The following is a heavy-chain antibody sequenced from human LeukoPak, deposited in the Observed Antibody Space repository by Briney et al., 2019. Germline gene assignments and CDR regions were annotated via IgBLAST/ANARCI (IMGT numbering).Heavy chain of an antibody. CDR2: IWYGGSNK. J-gene: IGHJ3*02. D-gene: IGHD3-22*01. V-gene: IGHV3-33*08. CDR3: ARDALYYYDSSGYKDAFDI. CDR1: GFTFSSYG. Sequence: GGSLRLSCAASGFTFSSYGMHWVRQAPGKGLEWVAVIWYGGSNKYYVDSVKGRFTISRDNAKNSLSLQMNSLRVEDTAVYYCARDALYYYDSSGYKDAFDIWGQGTRVTVSS.